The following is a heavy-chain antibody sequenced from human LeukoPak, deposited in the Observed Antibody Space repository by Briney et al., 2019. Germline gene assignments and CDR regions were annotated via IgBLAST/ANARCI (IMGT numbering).Heavy chain of an antibody. CDR1: GGSFSGYY. CDR3: GRGVPATAAGSPIRYYYYGRR. J-gene: IGHJ6*02. D-gene: IGHD6-13*01. CDR2: INHSGST. Sequence: ASETLSLTCAVYGGSFSGYYWSWIPQPPGKGLEWIGEINHSGSTNYNPSLKSRVTISVDTSKNQFSLKLSSVSAAGTAVYYCGRGVPATAAGSPIRYYYYGRRLGPRDHGQRLL. V-gene: IGHV4-34*01.